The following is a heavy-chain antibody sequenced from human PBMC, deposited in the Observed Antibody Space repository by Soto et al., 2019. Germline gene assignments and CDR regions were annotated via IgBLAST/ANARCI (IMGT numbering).Heavy chain of an antibody. V-gene: IGHV1-69*08. CDR3: ARDQGYSSSSVYYYYYLDV. D-gene: IGHD6-6*01. Sequence: QVQLVQSGAEVKKPGSSVKVSCKASGGTFSSYTISWVRQAPGQGLEWMGRIIPILGIANYAQKFQARVTITTDKSSTTAYMELSSLRSEDTAVYYCARDQGYSSSSVYYYYYLDVWGKGTTVTVSS. CDR2: IIPILGIA. J-gene: IGHJ6*03. CDR1: GGTFSSYT.